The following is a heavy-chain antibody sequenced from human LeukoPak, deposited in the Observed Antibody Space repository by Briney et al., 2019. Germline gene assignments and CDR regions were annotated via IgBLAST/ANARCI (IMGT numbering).Heavy chain of an antibody. D-gene: IGHD3-10*01. CDR3: AKDSPYGSGNY. CDR1: GFTFSSYG. Sequence: GRSLRLSCAASGFTFSSYGMHWVRQAPGKGLEWVAAISYDGSNKYYADSVKGRFTISRDNSKNTLYLQMNSLRAEDTAVYYCAKDSPYGSGNYWGQGTLVTVSS. J-gene: IGHJ4*02. V-gene: IGHV3-30*18. CDR2: ISYDGSNK.